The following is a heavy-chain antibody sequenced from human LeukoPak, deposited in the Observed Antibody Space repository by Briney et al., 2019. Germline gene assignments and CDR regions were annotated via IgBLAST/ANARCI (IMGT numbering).Heavy chain of an antibody. CDR3: ARLLAAAITYDY. CDR1: GGSFSGYY. Sequence: SETLSLTCAVYGGSFSGYYWSWIRQPPGKGLEWIGEINHSGSTNYNPSLKSRVTISVDTSKNQFSLKLSSVTAADTAVYYCARLLAAAITYDYWGQGTLVTVSS. D-gene: IGHD6-13*01. CDR2: INHSGST. V-gene: IGHV4-34*01. J-gene: IGHJ4*02.